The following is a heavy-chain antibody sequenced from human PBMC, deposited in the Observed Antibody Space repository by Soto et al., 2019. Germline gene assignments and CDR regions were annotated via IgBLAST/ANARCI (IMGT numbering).Heavy chain of an antibody. Sequence: PSETLSLTCAVYGGSFSGYYWSWIRQPPGKGLEWIGEINHSGSTNYNPSLKSRVTISVDTSKNQFSLKLSSVTAADTAVYYCARVSNSSSWQVDYWGQGTLVTVSS. V-gene: IGHV4-34*01. CDR1: GGSFSGYY. D-gene: IGHD6-13*01. CDR2: INHSGST. J-gene: IGHJ4*02. CDR3: ARVSNSSSWQVDY.